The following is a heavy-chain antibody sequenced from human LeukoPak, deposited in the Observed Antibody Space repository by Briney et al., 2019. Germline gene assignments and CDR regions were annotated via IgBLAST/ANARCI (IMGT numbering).Heavy chain of an antibody. J-gene: IGHJ4*02. Sequence: QPGGTLRLSCAASGFTFSSYGMSWVRQAPGKGLEWVSAISGSGGSTYYADSVKGRFTISRDNSKNTLYLQMNDLRPDDTAIYYCAKRNTMVRGGPCFDYWGQGLLVTVSS. D-gene: IGHD3-10*01. CDR2: ISGSGGST. V-gene: IGHV3-23*01. CDR1: GFTFSSYG. CDR3: AKRNTMVRGGPCFDY.